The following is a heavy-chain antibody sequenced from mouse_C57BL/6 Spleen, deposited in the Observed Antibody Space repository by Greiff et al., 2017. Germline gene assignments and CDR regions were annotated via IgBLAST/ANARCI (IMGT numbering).Heavy chain of an antibody. Sequence: EVKLVESGGGLVKPGGSLKLSCAASGFTFSSYAMSWVRQTPEKRLEWVATISDGGSYTYYPDNVKGRFTISRDNAKNNLYLQMSHLKSEDTAMYYCARGRGNHYFDYWGQGTTLTVSS. CDR2: ISDGGSYT. V-gene: IGHV5-4*03. D-gene: IGHD2-1*01. CDR1: GFTFSSYA. CDR3: ARGRGNHYFDY. J-gene: IGHJ2*01.